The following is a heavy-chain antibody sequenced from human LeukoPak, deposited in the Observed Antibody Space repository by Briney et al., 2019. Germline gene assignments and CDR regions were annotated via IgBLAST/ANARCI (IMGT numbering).Heavy chain of an antibody. CDR3: TTDRMIYATNWAVSWFDP. V-gene: IGHV3-15*01. Sequence: GGSLRLSCAASGITFTNARLTWVRQAPGKGLEWVGRVKTEGDGGAADYAAPVKGRFTISRDDSTKTLYLQMNSLKTEDTAVYYCTTDRMIYATNWAVSWFDPWGQGTLVTVSS. D-gene: IGHD2-8*01. CDR1: GITFTNAR. J-gene: IGHJ5*02. CDR2: VKTEGDGGAA.